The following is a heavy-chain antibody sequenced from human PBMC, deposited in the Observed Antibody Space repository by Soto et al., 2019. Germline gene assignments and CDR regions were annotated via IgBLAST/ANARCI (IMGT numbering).Heavy chain of an antibody. CDR2: IIPIFGTA. V-gene: IGHV1-69*13. J-gene: IGHJ6*02. D-gene: IGHD3-10*01. CDR3: ARYYYGSGRGYYGMDV. CDR1: GGTFSSYA. Sequence: SVKVSCKASGGTFSSYAISWVRQAPGQGLEWMGGIIPIFGTANYAQKFQGRVTITADESTSTAYMELSSLRSEDTAVYYCARYYYGSGRGYYGMDVWGQGTTVTVSS.